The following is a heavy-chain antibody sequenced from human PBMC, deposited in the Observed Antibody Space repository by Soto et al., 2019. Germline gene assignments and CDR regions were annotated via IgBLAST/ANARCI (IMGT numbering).Heavy chain of an antibody. CDR2: ISSSSSYV. J-gene: IGHJ5*02. Sequence: GGSLRLCCAASGFTFSSYSMNWVRQAPGKGLEWVSSISSSSSYVYYADSVKGRFTISRGNAKNSLYLQMNSLRAEDTAVYYCATDCSGGTCYVHWFDPWGQGT. V-gene: IGHV3-21*01. CDR1: GFTFSSYS. CDR3: ATDCSGGTCYVHWFDP. D-gene: IGHD2-15*01.